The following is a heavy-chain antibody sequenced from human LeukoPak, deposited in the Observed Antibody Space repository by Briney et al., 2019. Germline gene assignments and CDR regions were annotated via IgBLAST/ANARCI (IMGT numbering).Heavy chain of an antibody. CDR1: GYTFTTYD. V-gene: IGHV1-8*03. CDR3: ARASQITMVRGVTPIPHY. J-gene: IGHJ4*02. D-gene: IGHD3-10*01. Sequence: SVKVSCKASGYTFTTYDITWVRQATGQGLEWMGWMNPNSGNTAYAQKFQGRVTITRDTSISTAYMELSRLRSDDTAVYYCARASQITMVRGVTPIPHYWGQGTLVTVSS. CDR2: MNPNSGNT.